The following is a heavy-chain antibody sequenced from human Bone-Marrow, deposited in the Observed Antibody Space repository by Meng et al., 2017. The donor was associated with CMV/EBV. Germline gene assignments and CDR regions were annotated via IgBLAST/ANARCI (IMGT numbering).Heavy chain of an antibody. CDR2: IIPLFGTV. Sequence: SVKVSCKASGGTFSNYAVTWVRQAPGQGLEWMGGIIPLFGTVDYAQKFQGRVTITTDESTTTAYMELTSLKSEDTAVYYCAIKPVGVPAARFYYYYGMDVWAQGTTVTVSS. CDR1: GGTFSNYA. J-gene: IGHJ6*02. CDR3: AIKPVGVPAARFYYYYGMDV. V-gene: IGHV1-69*05. D-gene: IGHD2-2*01.